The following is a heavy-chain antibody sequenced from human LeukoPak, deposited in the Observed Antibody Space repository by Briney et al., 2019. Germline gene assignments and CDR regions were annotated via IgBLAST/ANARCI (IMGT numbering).Heavy chain of an antibody. J-gene: IGHJ4*02. CDR2: IYYSGST. D-gene: IGHD3-3*01. Sequence: SETLSLTCTVSGGSISSSSYYWGWIRQPPGKGLEWIGSIYYSGSTYYNPSLKSRVTISVDTSKNQFSLKLSSVTAADTAVYYCARDSLYDFWSGYFYWGQGTLVTVSS. CDR3: ARDSLYDFWSGYFY. V-gene: IGHV4-39*07. CDR1: GGSISSSSYY.